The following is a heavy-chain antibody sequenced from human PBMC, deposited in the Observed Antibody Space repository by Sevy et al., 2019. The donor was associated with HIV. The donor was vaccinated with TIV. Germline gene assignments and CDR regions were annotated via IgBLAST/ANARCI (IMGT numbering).Heavy chain of an antibody. CDR1: GGSISTYY. CDR3: AGYDRIAATCANWFDP. J-gene: IGHJ5*02. Sequence: SETLSLTCTVSGGSISTYYWGWIRQPPGKGLEWIAYISYSGSTNSNPSLQSRVTISVDTSMSQFSLRLSSVTAAYTAVYDCAGYDRIAATCANWFDPWGQGTLVTVSS. D-gene: IGHD6-13*01. V-gene: IGHV4-59*13. CDR2: ISYSGST.